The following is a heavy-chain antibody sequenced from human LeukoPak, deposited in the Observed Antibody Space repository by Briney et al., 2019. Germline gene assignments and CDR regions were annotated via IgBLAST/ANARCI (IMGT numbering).Heavy chain of an antibody. CDR2: IDWNSGSI. D-gene: IGHD6-19*01. J-gene: IGHJ5*01. CDR1: GFIFDDYA. CDR3: ARGMEQWLGNNWFDS. Sequence: GGSLRLSCAVFGFIFDDYAMHWVRQAPGKGLEWVSGIDWNSGSIGYVDSVQGRFTISGDNAKNSLYLQMNSLGAEDTALYYCARGMEQWLGNNWFDSWGQGTLVTVSS. V-gene: IGHV3-9*01.